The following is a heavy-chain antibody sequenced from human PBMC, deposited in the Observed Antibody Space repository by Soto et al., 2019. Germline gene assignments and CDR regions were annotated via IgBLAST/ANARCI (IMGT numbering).Heavy chain of an antibody. CDR1: GGTIISNNW. CDR2: IYHSGST. Sequence: PSETLSLTCAVSGGTIISNNWWNWVRQPPGKGLEWIGAIYHSGSTYYNSSHKSRVTISVDKSKNQFSLHLNSVTAADTAVYFCARSRDSINWYYFDYWGQGTLVTVSS. V-gene: IGHV4-4*02. CDR3: ARSRDSINWYYFDY. D-gene: IGHD2-2*01. J-gene: IGHJ4*02.